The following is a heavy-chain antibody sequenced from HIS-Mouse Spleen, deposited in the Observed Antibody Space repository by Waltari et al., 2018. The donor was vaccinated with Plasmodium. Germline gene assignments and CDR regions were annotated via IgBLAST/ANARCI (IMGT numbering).Heavy chain of an antibody. CDR3: ARLYYDFWSGYYPYGMDV. V-gene: IGHV3-30*04. Sequence: QVQLVESGGGVVQPGRSLRLSCAASGFTFSSYAMHWIRQAPGKGLEWVEVISYDGSNKYYADSVKGRFTISRDNSKNTLYLQMNSLRAEDTAVYYCARLYYDFWSGYYPYGMDVWGQGTTVTVSS. J-gene: IGHJ6*02. D-gene: IGHD3-3*01. CDR1: GFTFSSYA. CDR2: ISYDGSNK.